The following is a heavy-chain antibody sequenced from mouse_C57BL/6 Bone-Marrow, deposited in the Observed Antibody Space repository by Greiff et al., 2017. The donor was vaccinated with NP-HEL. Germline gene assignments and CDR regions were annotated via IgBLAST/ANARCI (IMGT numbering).Heavy chain of an antibody. D-gene: IGHD1-1*01. CDR2: ISDGGSYT. Sequence: DVMLVESGGGLVKPGGSLKLSCAASGFTFSSYAMSWVRQTPEKRLEWVATISDGGSYTYYPDNVKGRFTISRDNAKNNLYLQMSHLKSEDTAMYYCASNLLLRSYYFDYWGQGTTLTASS. CDR3: ASNLLLRSYYFDY. CDR1: GFTFSSYA. V-gene: IGHV5-4*03. J-gene: IGHJ2*01.